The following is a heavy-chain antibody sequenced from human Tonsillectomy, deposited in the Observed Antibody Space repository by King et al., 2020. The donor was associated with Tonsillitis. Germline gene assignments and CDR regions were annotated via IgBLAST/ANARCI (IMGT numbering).Heavy chain of an antibody. J-gene: IGHJ4*02. CDR2: ISGSGGNT. CDR1: GFTFNNYV. V-gene: IGHV3-23*04. CDR3: AKGGVVVLSAAYDY. Sequence: VQLVESGGGLAQPGGSLRLSCAASGFTFNNYVMSWVRQAPGKGPEWVSTISGSGGNTYYADSVKGRFTISRDNSKNTLYPQMNSLRAEDTAVYYCAKGGVVVLSAAYDYWGQGVLVTVSS. D-gene: IGHD2-15*01.